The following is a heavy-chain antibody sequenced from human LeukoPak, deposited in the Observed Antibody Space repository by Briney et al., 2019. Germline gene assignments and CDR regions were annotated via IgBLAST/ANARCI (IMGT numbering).Heavy chain of an antibody. Sequence: GESLKIPCKGSGYSFTSYWIGWVRQMPGKGLEWMGIIYPGDSDTRYSPSFQGQVTISADKSISTAYLQWSSLKASDTAMYYCARGGTGTTSSFYYGMDVWGQGTTVTVSS. V-gene: IGHV5-51*01. CDR1: GYSFTSYW. J-gene: IGHJ6*02. D-gene: IGHD1-1*01. CDR2: IYPGDSDT. CDR3: ARGGTGTTSSFYYGMDV.